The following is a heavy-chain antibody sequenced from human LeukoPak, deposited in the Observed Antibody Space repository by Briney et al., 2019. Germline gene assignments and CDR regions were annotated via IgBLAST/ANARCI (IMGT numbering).Heavy chain of an antibody. CDR2: ISSSSSYI. CDR3: ARVGSGYDPLDY. Sequence: PGGSLRLSCAASGFTFSSYSMNCVRQAPGKGLEWVSSISSSSSYIYYADSVKGRFTISRDNAKNSLYLQMNSLRAEDTAVYYCARVGSGYDPLDYWGQGTLVTVSS. CDR1: GFTFSSYS. D-gene: IGHD5-12*01. V-gene: IGHV3-21*01. J-gene: IGHJ4*02.